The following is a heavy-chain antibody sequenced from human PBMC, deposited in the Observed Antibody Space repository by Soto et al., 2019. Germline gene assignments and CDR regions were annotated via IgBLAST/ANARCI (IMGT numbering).Heavy chain of an antibody. CDR3: ARPQDTAMVRYCDL. CDR2: IKQDGSEK. J-gene: IGHJ2*01. CDR1: GFTFSSYW. D-gene: IGHD5-18*01. Sequence: GGSLRLSCAASGFTFSSYWMSWVRQAPGKGLEWVANIKQDGSEKYYVDSVKGRFTISRDNAKNSLYLQMNSLRAEDTAVYYCARPQDTAMVRYCDLWGRGTLVTGSS. V-gene: IGHV3-7*01.